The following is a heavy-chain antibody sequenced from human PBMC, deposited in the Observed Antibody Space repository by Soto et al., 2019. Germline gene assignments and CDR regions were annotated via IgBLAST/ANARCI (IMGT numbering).Heavy chain of an antibody. CDR1: GGSISSYY. V-gene: IGHV4-4*07. CDR2: IYTSGST. CDR3: AREDTAMVAGGWFDP. Sequence: LSLTCTVSGGSISSYYWSWIRQPAGKGLEWIGRIYTSGSTNYNPSLKSRVIMSVDTSKNQFSLKLSSVTAADTAVYYCAREDTAMVAGGWFDPWGQGTLVTVSS. J-gene: IGHJ5*02. D-gene: IGHD5-18*01.